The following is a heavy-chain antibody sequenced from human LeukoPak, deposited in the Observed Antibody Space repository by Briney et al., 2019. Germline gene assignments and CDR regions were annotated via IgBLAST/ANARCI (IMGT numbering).Heavy chain of an antibody. Sequence: ASVKVSCKASGYTFTSYGISWVRQAPGQGLEWMGWISAYNGNTNYAQKLQGRVTMSTDTSTSTAYMELRSLRSDDTAVYYCARDLHDSSGYYVDYWGQGTLVTVSS. V-gene: IGHV1-18*01. CDR2: ISAYNGNT. D-gene: IGHD3-22*01. CDR1: GYTFTSYG. J-gene: IGHJ4*02. CDR3: ARDLHDSSGYYVDY.